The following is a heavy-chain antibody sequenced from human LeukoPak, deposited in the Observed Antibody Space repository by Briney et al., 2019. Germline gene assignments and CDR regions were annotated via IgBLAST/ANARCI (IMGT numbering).Heavy chain of an antibody. V-gene: IGHV2-5*01. D-gene: IGHD6-13*01. CDR2: VYWNDDK. CDR1: GFSISPSGVG. Sequence: SGPTLVKPTQTLTLPCTSSGFSISPSGVGVAWLRQPPGKALEWLAAVYWNDDKRHSPSLNSRLSITKDTSRNQVVLTMTNMDPVDTATYYCAHSPAWGSVAGAADYWGQGTLVTVSS. J-gene: IGHJ4*02. CDR3: AHSPAWGSVAGAADY.